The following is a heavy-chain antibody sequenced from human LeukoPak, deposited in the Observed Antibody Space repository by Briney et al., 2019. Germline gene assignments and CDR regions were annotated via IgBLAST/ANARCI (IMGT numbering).Heavy chain of an antibody. Sequence: ASVKVSCKASGYTFTSYYMHWVRQAPGQGLEWMGIINPSGGSTSYAQKFQGRVTMTRDMSTSTVYMELSSLRSEDTAVYYCAPIAAAGTFDYWGQGTLVTVSS. CDR2: INPSGGST. CDR3: APIAAAGTFDY. J-gene: IGHJ4*02. D-gene: IGHD6-13*01. V-gene: IGHV1-46*01. CDR1: GYTFTSYY.